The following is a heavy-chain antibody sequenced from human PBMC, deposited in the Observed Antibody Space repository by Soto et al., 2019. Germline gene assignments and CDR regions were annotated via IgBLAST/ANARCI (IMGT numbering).Heavy chain of an antibody. J-gene: IGHJ5*02. CDR3: ARSPYYYDSSGYYP. CDR1: GGSISSGGYY. V-gene: IGHV4-31*03. D-gene: IGHD3-22*01. CDR2: IYYSGST. Sequence: SETLSLTCTVSGGSISSGGYYWSWIRQHPGKGLEWIGYIYYSGSTYYNPSLKSRVTISVDTSKNQLSLKLSSVTAADTAVYYCARSPYYYDSSGYYPCAPGTLVTVSS.